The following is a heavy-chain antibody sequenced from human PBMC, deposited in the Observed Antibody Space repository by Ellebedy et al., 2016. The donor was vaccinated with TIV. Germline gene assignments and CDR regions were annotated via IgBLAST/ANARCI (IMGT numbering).Heavy chain of an antibody. V-gene: IGHV3-48*03. D-gene: IGHD2-2*01. CDR3: LGYCSSTSCPDPYYFDY. CDR1: GFAFSSYE. Sequence: PGGSLRLSCAASGFAFSSYEMNWVRQAPGKGLEWVSFISSGRTVSYADSVKGRFTISRDNANYSLSLQMNSLRAEDTAVYYCLGYCSSTSCPDPYYFDYWGQGTLVTVSS. J-gene: IGHJ4*02. CDR2: ISSGRTV.